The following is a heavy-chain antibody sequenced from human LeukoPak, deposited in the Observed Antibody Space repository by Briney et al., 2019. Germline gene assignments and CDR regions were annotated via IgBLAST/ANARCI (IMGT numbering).Heavy chain of an antibody. V-gene: IGHV3-23*01. CDR2: LNEDGGYT. CDR3: TADLYVSSTYCHDY. J-gene: IGHJ4*02. Sequence: GGSLRLSCAASGFTFSIYAMSWVRQAPGKGLAWVSGLNEDGGYTYYADSVKGRFTISRDNSENTLYLQMSSLRAEDTAIYYCTADLYVSSTYCHDYWGQGTLVTVSS. CDR1: GFTFSIYA. D-gene: IGHD2/OR15-2a*01.